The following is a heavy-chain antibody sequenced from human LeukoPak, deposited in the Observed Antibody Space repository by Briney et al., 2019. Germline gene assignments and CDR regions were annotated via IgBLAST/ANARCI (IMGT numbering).Heavy chain of an antibody. CDR1: GGSISSDY. V-gene: IGHV4-59*08. D-gene: IGHD6-25*01. Sequence: PSETLSLTCTVSGGSISSDYWNWIRQPPGKGLEWIGYMYKGGSIDYNPSLRSRVTISVETSKNQFSLKLNSVTAADTAVYYCARSFSTASYAADSWGQGTLVTVSS. CDR3: ARSFSTASYAADS. CDR2: MYKGGSI. J-gene: IGHJ4*02.